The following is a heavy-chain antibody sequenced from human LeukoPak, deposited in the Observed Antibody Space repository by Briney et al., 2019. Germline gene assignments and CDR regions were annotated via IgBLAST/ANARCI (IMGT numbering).Heavy chain of an antibody. V-gene: IGHV3-30-3*01. Sequence: GGSLRLSCAASGFTFSSYAMHWVRQAPGKGLEWVAVISYDGSNKYYADSVKGRFTISRDNSKNTLYLQMNSLRAEDTAVYYCARELRGDLEYYYYMGVWGKGTTVTVSS. D-gene: IGHD4-17*01. J-gene: IGHJ6*03. CDR1: GFTFSSYA. CDR3: ARELRGDLEYYYYMGV. CDR2: ISYDGSNK.